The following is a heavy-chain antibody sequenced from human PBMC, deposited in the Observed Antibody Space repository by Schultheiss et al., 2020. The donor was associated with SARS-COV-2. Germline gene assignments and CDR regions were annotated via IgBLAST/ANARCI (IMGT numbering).Heavy chain of an antibody. CDR2: IHVSGSA. CDR1: GVSISSNY. D-gene: IGHD3-3*01. J-gene: IGHJ4*02. V-gene: IGHV4-59*12. Sequence: SETLSLSCIVSGVSISSNYWTWIRQPPGEGLEWIAYIHVSGSAAYNPALQSRVTISLDISKNQFSLKLRSVTAADTAIYYCARGNDFVYFFDSWCQGTLVTVSS. CDR3: ARGNDFVYFFDS.